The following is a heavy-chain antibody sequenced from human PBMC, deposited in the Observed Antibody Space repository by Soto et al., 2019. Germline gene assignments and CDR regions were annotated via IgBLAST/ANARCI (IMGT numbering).Heavy chain of an antibody. J-gene: IGHJ4*02. V-gene: IGHV3-23*01. D-gene: IGHD3-22*01. Sequence: GESLKISCATSGFSFSNYAMSWVRQAPGKGLEWVSLISGSASATHYADSVKGRFTISRDNSKTTLYLHLNSLRVEDTAVYYCVKDLLHLARVYWGQGTLVTVSS. CDR2: ISGSASAT. CDR3: VKDLLHLARVY. CDR1: GFSFSNYA.